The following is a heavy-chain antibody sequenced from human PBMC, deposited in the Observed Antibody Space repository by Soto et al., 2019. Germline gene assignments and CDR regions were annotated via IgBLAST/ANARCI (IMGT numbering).Heavy chain of an antibody. V-gene: IGHV1-18*01. CDR1: GYTFTSYG. Sequence: AASVKVSCKASGYTFTSYGISWVRQAPGQGLEWMGWISAYNGNTNYAQKLQGRVTMTTDTFTSTAYMELWSLRSDDTAVYYCARGALIAVAGTHFDYWGQGTLVTVSS. D-gene: IGHD6-19*01. J-gene: IGHJ4*02. CDR3: ARGALIAVAGTHFDY. CDR2: ISAYNGNT.